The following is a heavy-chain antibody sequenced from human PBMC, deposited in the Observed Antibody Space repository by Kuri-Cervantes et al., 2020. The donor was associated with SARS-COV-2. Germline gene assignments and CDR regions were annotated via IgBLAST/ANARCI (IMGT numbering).Heavy chain of an antibody. CDR2: IYYSGTT. CDR1: GRSFRGYY. Sequence: SETPSLTSPAYGRSFRGYYGGWIRQPPGKGLEWIGSIYYSGTTYYNPSLKRRVTISVDTSKNQFSLKLSSVTAADTAVYYCASLGYCSSTSCYGWYFDLWGRGTLVTVSS. V-gene: IGHV4-39*01. D-gene: IGHD2-2*01. CDR3: ASLGYCSSTSCYGWYFDL. J-gene: IGHJ2*01.